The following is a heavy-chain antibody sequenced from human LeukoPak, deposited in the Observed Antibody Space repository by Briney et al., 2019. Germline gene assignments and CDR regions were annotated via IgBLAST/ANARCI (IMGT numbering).Heavy chain of an antibody. Sequence: SETLSLTCTVSGGSISSYYWSWIRQPPGKGLEWIGYIYYSGGTNYSPSLKSRVTISVDTSKNQFSLKLSSVTAADTAVYYCARTSALAAATFDYWGQGTLVTVSS. CDR3: ARTSALAAATFDY. D-gene: IGHD6-13*01. V-gene: IGHV4-59*08. CDR1: GGSISSYY. J-gene: IGHJ4*02. CDR2: IYYSGGT.